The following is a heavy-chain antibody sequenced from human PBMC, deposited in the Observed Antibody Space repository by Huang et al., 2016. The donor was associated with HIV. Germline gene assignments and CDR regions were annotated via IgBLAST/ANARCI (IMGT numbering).Heavy chain of an antibody. V-gene: IGHV3-7*01. CDR3: ARRLRYYYGSGRTSGYFDY. CDR1: GFTFSSYW. D-gene: IGHD3-10*01. J-gene: IGHJ4*02. Sequence: EVQLVESGGGLVQPGGSLRLSCTSSGFTFSSYWMSWVRQGSGKGMEWVANIKQDGSEKYYVESVKGRCSISRDNAKNSLYLQMNSLRAEDTAVYYCARRLRYYYGSGRTSGYFDYWGQGTLVTVSS. CDR2: IKQDGSEK.